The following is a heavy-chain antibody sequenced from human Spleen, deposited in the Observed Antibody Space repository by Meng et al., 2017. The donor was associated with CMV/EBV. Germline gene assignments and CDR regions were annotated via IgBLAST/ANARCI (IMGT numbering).Heavy chain of an antibody. Sequence: GGSLRLSCKASGYIFSNYYIAWVRQMPGRGLEWMGVIFPADSDTRYSPSLQGQVTFSADTSLSTAYLQWTSLKASDTAMYSCARAGSGRYTGAFPLDYWAQGTLVTVSS. CDR2: IFPADSDT. V-gene: IGHV5-51*01. J-gene: IGHJ4*02. CDR3: ARAGSGRYTGAFPLDY. D-gene: IGHD3-16*02. CDR1: GYIFSNYY.